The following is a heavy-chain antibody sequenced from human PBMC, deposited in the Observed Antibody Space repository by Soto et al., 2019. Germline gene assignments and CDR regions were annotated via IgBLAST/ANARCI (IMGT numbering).Heavy chain of an antibody. D-gene: IGHD3-3*01. J-gene: IGHJ4*02. CDR2: ISAYNGNT. CDR3: ARVRYDFWSGYPYYFDY. CDR1: GYTFTSYG. V-gene: IGHV1-18*04. Sequence: QVQLVQSGAEVKKPGASVKVSCKASGYTFTSYGISWVRQAPGQGLEWMGWISAYNGNTNYAQKRQGRVTMTKDTSTSTAYMELSSLRSDDTAVYYCARVRYDFWSGYPYYFDYWGQGTLVTVSS.